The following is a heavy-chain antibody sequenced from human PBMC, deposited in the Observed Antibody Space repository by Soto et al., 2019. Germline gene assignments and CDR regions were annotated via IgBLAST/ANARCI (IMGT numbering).Heavy chain of an antibody. V-gene: IGHV3-11*06. CDR1: GFTFSDYY. J-gene: IGHJ4*02. CDR2: ISSSGSYT. Sequence: QVQVVESGGGLVKPGGSLRLSCAASGFTFSDYYMSWIRQAPGKGLEWVSYISSSGSYTNYADSVKGRFTMSRDNAKNSLYLQMNSLRAEDSAVYYCARGGREAAVDYWGQGTLVTVSS. D-gene: IGHD1-26*01. CDR3: ARGGREAAVDY.